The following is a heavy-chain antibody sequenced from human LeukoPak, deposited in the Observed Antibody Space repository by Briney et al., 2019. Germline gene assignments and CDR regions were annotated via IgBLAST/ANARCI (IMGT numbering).Heavy chain of an antibody. CDR2: ISSSSTYI. Sequence: GGSLRLSCVASGFTLTGYSMTWVRQAPGKGLEWVSSISSSSTYIYYADSMKGRFTTSRDNANNSLYLEMSSLRAEDTAVHYCAREFPTVDCWGQGTLVTVSS. CDR1: GFTLTGYS. J-gene: IGHJ4*02. CDR3: AREFPTVDC. V-gene: IGHV3-21*01.